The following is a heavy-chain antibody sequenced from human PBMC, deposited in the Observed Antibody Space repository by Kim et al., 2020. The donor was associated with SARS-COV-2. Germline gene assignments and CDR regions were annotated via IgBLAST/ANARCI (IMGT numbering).Heavy chain of an antibody. CDR3: AREGYCGGDCYDWGWFDP. CDR2: ISSSGSTI. V-gene: IGHV3-11*01. J-gene: IGHJ5*02. D-gene: IGHD2-21*01. Sequence: GGSLRLSCAASGFTFSDYYMSWIRQAPGKGLEWVSYISSSGSTIYYADSVKGRFTISRVNAKNSLYLQMNSLRAEDTAVYYCAREGYCGGDCYDWGWFDPWGQGTLVTVSS. CDR1: GFTFSDYY.